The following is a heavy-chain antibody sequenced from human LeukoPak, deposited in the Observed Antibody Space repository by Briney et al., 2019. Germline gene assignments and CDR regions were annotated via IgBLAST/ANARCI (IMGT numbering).Heavy chain of an antibody. CDR3: TTGIRGD. J-gene: IGHJ4*02. CDR1: GLTVTNAW. V-gene: IGHV3-15*07. CDR2: IAGKTDGGAT. D-gene: IGHD3-10*01. Sequence: GGSLRLSCSASGLTVTNAWMNWVRQAPGEGLDWVGRIAGKTDGGATDYAAPVKGRFTISRDDSKNTLNLQMNSLKTEDTAVYYCTTGIRGDWGQGTLVTVSS.